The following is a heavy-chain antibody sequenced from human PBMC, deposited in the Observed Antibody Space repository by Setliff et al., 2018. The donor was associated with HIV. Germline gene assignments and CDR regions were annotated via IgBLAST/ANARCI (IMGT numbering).Heavy chain of an antibody. J-gene: IGHJ6*03. CDR3: ARCVTYFNFWSGYWGYYYYMDV. D-gene: IGHD3-3*01. CDR2: TYTSGST. V-gene: IGHV4-4*08. CDR1: GGSISSYY. Sequence: SETLSLTCTVSGGSISSYYWSWIRQPPGKGLEWIGYTYTSGSTNYNPSLKSRVTISVDTSKNQFSLKLSSVTAADTAVYYCARCVTYFNFWSGYWGYYYYMDVWGKGTTVTVSS.